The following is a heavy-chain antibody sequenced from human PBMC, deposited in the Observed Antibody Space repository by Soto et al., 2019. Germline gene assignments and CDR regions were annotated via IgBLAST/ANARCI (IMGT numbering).Heavy chain of an antibody. J-gene: IGHJ4*02. CDR2: INARSSVI. CDR3: AGDLPIEGGGLDS. CDR1: GYSFSSYS. V-gene: IGHV3-21*01. Sequence: GGSLRLSCVGSGYSFSSYSMNWVRQAPGKGLEWVSYINARSSVIYYAHSVKGRFTIYRDNARNSLHLEMNSLRGEDTAVYYCAGDLPIEGGGLDSWGEGTMVTVYS.